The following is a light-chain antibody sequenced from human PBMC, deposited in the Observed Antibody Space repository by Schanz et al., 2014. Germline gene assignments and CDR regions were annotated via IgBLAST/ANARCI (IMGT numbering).Light chain of an antibody. CDR3: SSYAGSNNFGV. CDR2: GGS. V-gene: IGLV2-14*02. CDR1: NTDVGSTYL. J-gene: IGLJ1*01. Sequence: QSALTQPASVSASPGQSITISCTGTNTDVGSTYLVSWYQQHPGEAPKLLILGGSIRPSGISDRFSGSRSANTASLTVSGLQAEDEADYYCSSYAGSNNFGVFGTGTKVTVL.